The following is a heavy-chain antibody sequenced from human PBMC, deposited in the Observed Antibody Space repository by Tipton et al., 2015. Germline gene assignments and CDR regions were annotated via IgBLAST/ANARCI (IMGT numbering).Heavy chain of an antibody. D-gene: IGHD3-16*01. CDR1: GGSIVSSSYY. CDR3: ARHGFEDSTFDY. V-gene: IGHV4-39*01. J-gene: IGHJ4*02. Sequence: TLSLTCTVSGGSIVSSSYYWAWIRQPPGKGLEWIGSIYYSGSPYYNSSLTSRVTISVDTSKNQFSLHLTSVTAADTAVYYCARHGFEDSTFDYWGQGTLVTVSS. CDR2: IYYSGSP.